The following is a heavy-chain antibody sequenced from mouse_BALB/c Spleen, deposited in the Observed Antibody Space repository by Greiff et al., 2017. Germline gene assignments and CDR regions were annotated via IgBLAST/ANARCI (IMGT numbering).Heavy chain of an antibody. V-gene: IGHV5-4*02. CDR3: ARDVRDCGYDEYFDY. D-gene: IGHD2-2*01. CDR1: GFTFSDYY. CDR2: ISYGGSYT. Sequence: EVMLVESGGGLVKPGGSLKLSCAASGFTFSDYYMYWVRQTPEKRLEWVATISYGGSYTYYPDSVKGRYTISRDNAKNNLYLQMSSLKSEDTAMYYCARDVRDCGYDEYFDYWGQGTTLTVSS. J-gene: IGHJ2*01.